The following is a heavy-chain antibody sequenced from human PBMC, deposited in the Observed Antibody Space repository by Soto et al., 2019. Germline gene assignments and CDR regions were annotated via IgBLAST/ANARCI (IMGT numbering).Heavy chain of an antibody. CDR1: GFTVSTIY. D-gene: IGHD3-10*01. J-gene: IGHJ4*02. CDR3: ARDSSYYGSGRGVLDY. CDR2: IYSDGST. V-gene: IGHV3-66*01. Sequence: EVQLVESGGGLVQAGGSLRLSCAVSGFTVSTIYMSWVRQAPGKGLESVAIIYSDGSTYYADSVKGRFTTSRDRARNTLYLQMDNLRADDTAVYHCARDSSYYGSGRGVLDYCGQGTLVTVSS.